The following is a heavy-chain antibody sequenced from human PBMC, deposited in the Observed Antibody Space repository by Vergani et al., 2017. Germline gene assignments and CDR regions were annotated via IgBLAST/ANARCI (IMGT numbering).Heavy chain of an antibody. D-gene: IGHD3-22*01. CDR1: GLTFTNFA. Sequence: EVQLLESGGNLVQPGGSLRLSCAASGLTFTNFAMTWVRQAPGEGLEWVSGISGSGGFTYYADSVKGRFTISRDNPKNTMFLQMNNLRAEETAVYYCAKDNVPGYYDSSGYCDYWGQGTLVTVSS. V-gene: IGHV3-23*01. J-gene: IGHJ4*02. CDR2: ISGSGGFT. CDR3: AKDNVPGYYDSSGYCDY.